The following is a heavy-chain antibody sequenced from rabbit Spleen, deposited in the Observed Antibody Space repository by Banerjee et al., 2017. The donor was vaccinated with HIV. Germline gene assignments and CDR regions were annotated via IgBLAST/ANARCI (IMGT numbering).Heavy chain of an antibody. CDR2: IDPLFGTT. Sequence: GSLKLSCKASGFDFSSYGVSWVRQAPGKGLEWIGYIDPLFGTTYYANWVNGRFTISSHNAQNTLYLQLNSLTAADTATYFCVRGASSSGYYSLWGPGTLVTVS. CDR1: GFDFSSYG. V-gene: IGHV1S7*01. CDR3: VRGASSSGYYSL. D-gene: IGHD1-1*01. J-gene: IGHJ4*01.